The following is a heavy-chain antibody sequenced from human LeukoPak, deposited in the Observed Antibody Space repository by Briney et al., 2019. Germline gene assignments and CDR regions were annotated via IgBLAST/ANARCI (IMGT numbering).Heavy chain of an antibody. CDR3: ARGEEDSGYDSRAYFGY. J-gene: IGHJ4*02. V-gene: IGHV4-34*01. CDR1: GGSFSGYY. CDR2: INHSGST. D-gene: IGHD5-12*01. Sequence: SETLSLTCAVYGGSFSGYYWSWIRQPPGKGLEWVGEINHSGSTNYNPSLKSRVTISVDTSKNQFSLKLSSVTAADTAVYYCARGEEDSGYDSRAYFGYWGQGTLVTVSS.